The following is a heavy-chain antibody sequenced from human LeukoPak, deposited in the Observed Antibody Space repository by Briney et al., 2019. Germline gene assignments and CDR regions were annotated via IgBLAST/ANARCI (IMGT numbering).Heavy chain of an antibody. J-gene: IGHJ4*02. CDR2: INHSGST. V-gene: IGHV4-34*01. CDR1: GGSFSGYY. D-gene: IGHD3-22*01. CDR3: ARQTNYDSSGYHNFDY. Sequence: SETLSLTCAVYGGSFSGYYWSWLRQPPGKGLEWIGEINHSGSTNYNPSLKSRVTKSVDTSKNQFSLKLSSVTAADTAVYYCARQTNYDSSGYHNFDYWGQGTLVTVSS.